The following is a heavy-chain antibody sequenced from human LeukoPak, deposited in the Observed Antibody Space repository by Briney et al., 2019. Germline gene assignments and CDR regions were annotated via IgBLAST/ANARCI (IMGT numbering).Heavy chain of an antibody. CDR2: ISADNGDT. D-gene: IGHD5-24*01. Sequence: GSAVKVSFKASGYIFTNYGITLVRQAPGQGLEWMGWISADNGDTKYAQKVQGRVTMTTDTSTSTAYMELRSLRSDDTAVYYCARDGYKETLSFDPWGQGTLVTVSS. V-gene: IGHV1-18*01. CDR3: ARDGYKETLSFDP. J-gene: IGHJ5*02. CDR1: GYIFTNYG.